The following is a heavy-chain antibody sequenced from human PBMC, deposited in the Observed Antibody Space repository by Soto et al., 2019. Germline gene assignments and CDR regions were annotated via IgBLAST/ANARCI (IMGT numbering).Heavy chain of an antibody. J-gene: IGHJ4*02. Sequence: ETLSLTCTVSGGSISSYYWSWIRQAPGKGLEWIGYIYNSGTTNYSPSLKSRATISMDASKNQFSLQLSSVTAADTAIYYCAKDPIVVVPPRLFDYWGQGTLVTVSS. V-gene: IGHV4-59*01. CDR1: GGSISSYY. D-gene: IGHD3-22*01. CDR3: AKDPIVVVPPRLFDY. CDR2: IYNSGTT.